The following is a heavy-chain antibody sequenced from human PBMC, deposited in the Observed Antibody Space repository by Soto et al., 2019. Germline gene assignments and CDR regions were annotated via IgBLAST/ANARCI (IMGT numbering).Heavy chain of an antibody. J-gene: IGHJ4*02. CDR1: GYTFTSYD. CDR2: MNPNSGNT. D-gene: IGHD1-1*01. V-gene: IGHV1-8*01. CDR3: ARDRERYDLTIYFDY. Sequence: QVQLVQSGAEVKKPGASVKVSCKASGYTFTSYDINWERQATGQGLECMGWMNPNSGNTGDAQTFQGRVTMTRNTSRSTAYMELSSLRSEDTAVYYCARDRERYDLTIYFDYWGQGTLVTVSS.